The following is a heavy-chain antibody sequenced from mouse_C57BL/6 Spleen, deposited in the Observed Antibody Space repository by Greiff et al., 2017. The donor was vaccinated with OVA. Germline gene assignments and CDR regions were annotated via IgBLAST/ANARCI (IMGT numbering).Heavy chain of an antibody. CDR1: GFTFSSYG. Sequence: EVMLVESGGDLVKPGGSLKLSCAASGFTFSSYGMSWVRQTPDKRLEWVATISSGGSYTYYPDSVKGRFTISRDNAKNTLYLQMSSLKSEDTAMYYCAREEGVGRYFDVWGTGTTVTVSS. CDR2: ISSGGSYT. CDR3: AREEGVGRYFDV. D-gene: IGHD4-1*01. V-gene: IGHV5-6*01. J-gene: IGHJ1*03.